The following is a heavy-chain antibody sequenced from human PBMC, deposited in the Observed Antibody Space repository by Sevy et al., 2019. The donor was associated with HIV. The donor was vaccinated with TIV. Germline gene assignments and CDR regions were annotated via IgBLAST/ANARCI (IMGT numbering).Heavy chain of an antibody. CDR1: GFTFSSYA. CDR3: AKQGVTMVRGETDY. D-gene: IGHD3-10*01. V-gene: IGHV3-23*01. J-gene: IGHJ4*02. CDR2: ISGSGGST. Sequence: GGSLRLSCAASGFTFSSYAMSWVRQAPGKGLEWVSDISGSGGSTYYADSLKGRFTISRDNSKKTLYLQMNSLRAEDTAVYYCAKQGVTMVRGETDYWGQGTLVTVSS.